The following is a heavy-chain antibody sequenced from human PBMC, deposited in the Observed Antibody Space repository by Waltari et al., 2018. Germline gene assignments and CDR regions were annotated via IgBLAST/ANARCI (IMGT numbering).Heavy chain of an antibody. D-gene: IGHD5-18*01. V-gene: IGHV4-59*08. CDR3: ARHFEVNPWIQLWFSGFDY. J-gene: IGHJ4*02. CDR2: IYYSGSN. CDR1: GGSISSYY. Sequence: QVQLQESGPGLVKPSETLSLTCTVSGGSISSYYWSWIRQPPGKGLEWIGYIYYSGSNNYNPSLKSRVTISVDTSKNQFSLKLSSVTAADTAVYYCARHFEVNPWIQLWFSGFDYWGQGTLVTVSS.